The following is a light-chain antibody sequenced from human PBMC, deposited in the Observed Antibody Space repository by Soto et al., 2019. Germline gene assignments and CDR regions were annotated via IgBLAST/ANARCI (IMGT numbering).Light chain of an antibody. CDR2: QVR. J-gene: IGLJ1*01. CDR1: GSDVGGYNF. V-gene: IGLV2-14*01. CDR3: CSYTSSSTLLYL. Sequence: QSALTQPASVSGSPGQSITISCTGTGSDVGGYNFVSWYQQHPGKAPKLMLYQVRNRPSGVSDRFSGSKSGNTASLTSSGLQAEDEADYYCCSYTSSSTLLYLFGTGTKLTVL.